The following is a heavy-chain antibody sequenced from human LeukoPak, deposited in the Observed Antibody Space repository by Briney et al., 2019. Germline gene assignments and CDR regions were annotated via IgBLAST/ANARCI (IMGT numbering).Heavy chain of an antibody. CDR3: AAGHPVYFNF. CDR2: IYYTGTT. V-gene: IGHV4-59*08. J-gene: IGHJ4*02. CDR1: GASISSYY. Sequence: PSETLSLTCTVSGASISSYYWSWIRQPPGQGLEWIGYIYYTGTTNYSPSLRSRVTISLDTSKNQFSLRLTSVTAADAAIYYCAAGHPVYFNFWGQGTLVTVSS.